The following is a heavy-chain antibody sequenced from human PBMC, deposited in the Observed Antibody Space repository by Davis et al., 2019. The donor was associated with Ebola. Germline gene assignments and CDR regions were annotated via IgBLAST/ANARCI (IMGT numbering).Heavy chain of an antibody. J-gene: IGHJ4*02. CDR2: ISAYNGNT. Sequence: ASVKVSCKASGYTFTSYGISWVRQAPGQGLEWMGWISAYNGNTNYAQKLQGRVTMTTDTSTSTAYMELRSLRSDDTAVYYCARRAGDCSSTSCNEVFDYWGQGTLVTVSS. CDR3: ARRAGDCSSTSCNEVFDY. V-gene: IGHV1-18*01. D-gene: IGHD2-2*01. CDR1: GYTFTSYG.